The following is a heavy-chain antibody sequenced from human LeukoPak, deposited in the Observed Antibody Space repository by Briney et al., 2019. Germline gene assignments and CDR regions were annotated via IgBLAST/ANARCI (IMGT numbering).Heavy chain of an antibody. CDR2: IYTGGST. CDR3: ARGLSGYDFGRYFDY. D-gene: IGHD5-12*01. J-gene: IGHJ4*02. CDR1: GFSVSSDY. Sequence: SGGSLRLSCAASGFSVSSDYMNWIRQAPGRGLEWVSVIYTGGSTYYADSVKGRFTISRDNSKNTLYLHMSSLRAEDTAVYYCARGLSGYDFGRYFDYWGQGTLVTVSS. V-gene: IGHV3-66*01.